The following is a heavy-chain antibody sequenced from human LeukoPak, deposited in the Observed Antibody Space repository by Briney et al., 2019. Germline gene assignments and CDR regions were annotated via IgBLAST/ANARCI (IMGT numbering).Heavy chain of an antibody. D-gene: IGHD3-3*01. CDR1: GYTFTSYY. V-gene: IGHV7-4-1*02. CDR3: ARAVFWSGYGDYYYYYMDV. CDR2: INTNTGNP. Sequence: GASVKVSCKASGYTFTSYYMHWVRQAPGQGLEWMGWINTNTGNPTYAQGFTGRFVFSLDTSVSTAYLQISSLKAEDTAVYYCARAVFWSGYGDYYYYYMDVWGKGTTVTVSS. J-gene: IGHJ6*03.